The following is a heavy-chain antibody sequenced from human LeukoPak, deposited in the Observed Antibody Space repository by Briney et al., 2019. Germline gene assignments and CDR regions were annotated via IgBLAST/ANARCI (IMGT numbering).Heavy chain of an antibody. CDR1: GFIFSTYG. Sequence: GGSLRLSCEASGFIFSTYGMHWVRQAPDKGLEWVAVIWYDGSNKYYADSVKGRFTISRDNSKNTLYLQMNSLRAEDTAVYYCAKDDDYWGQGTLVTVSS. CDR2: IWYDGSNK. V-gene: IGHV3-30*02. J-gene: IGHJ4*02. CDR3: AKDDDY.